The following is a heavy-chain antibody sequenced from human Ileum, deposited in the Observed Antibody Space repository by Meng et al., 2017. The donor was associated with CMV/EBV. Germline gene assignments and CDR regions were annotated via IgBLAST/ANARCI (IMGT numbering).Heavy chain of an antibody. V-gene: IGHV3-30*03. CDR2: TSYDGSDV. CDR3: ARVLSDTNTWFNYYHYAIDV. Sequence: GESLKISCAASGFYWMTWVRQAPGKGLEWVAVTSYDGSDVYYADSVKGRFTVSRDNSKNTLSLQMNSLRPDDTAVYHCARVLSDTNTWFNYYHYAIDVWGQGTTVTVSS. J-gene: IGHJ6*02. CDR1: GFYW. D-gene: IGHD2-8*01.